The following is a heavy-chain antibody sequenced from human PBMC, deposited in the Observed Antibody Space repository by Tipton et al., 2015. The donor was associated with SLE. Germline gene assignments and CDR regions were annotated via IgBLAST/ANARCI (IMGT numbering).Heavy chain of an antibody. CDR1: GFTFSSYA. V-gene: IGHV3-23*01. CDR3: ANALTPRGFRELWRGAYFDY. CDR2: ISGSGGST. Sequence: SLRLSCAASGFTFSSYAMSWVRQAPGQGLEWVSAISGSGGSTYYADSVKGRFTISRDNSKNTLYLQMNSLRAEDTAVYYCANALTPRGFRELWRGAYFDYWGQGTLVTVSS. J-gene: IGHJ4*02. D-gene: IGHD3-10*01.